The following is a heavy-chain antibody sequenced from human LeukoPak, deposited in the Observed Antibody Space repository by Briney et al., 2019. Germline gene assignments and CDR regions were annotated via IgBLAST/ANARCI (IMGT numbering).Heavy chain of an antibody. J-gene: IGHJ4*02. Sequence: TGGSLRLSCAASGFTFSSYAMSWVRQAPGKGLEWVSAISGSGGSTSYAHSVKGRFTISTSNSKNTLYLQMNSLRAEDTAVYYCAKDLSVWRQWPSRSFDYWGQGTLVTVSS. V-gene: IGHV3-23*01. CDR1: GFTFSSYA. D-gene: IGHD6-19*01. CDR2: ISGSGGST. CDR3: AKDLSVWRQWPSRSFDY.